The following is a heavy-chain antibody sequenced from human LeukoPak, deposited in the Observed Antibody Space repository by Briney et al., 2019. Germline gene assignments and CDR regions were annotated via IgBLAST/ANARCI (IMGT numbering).Heavy chain of an antibody. Sequence: SVKVSCKASGGTFSSYAISWVRQAPGQGLEWMGGIIPTFGTANYAQKFQGRVTITADESTSTAYMELSSLRSEDTAVYYCARATIDILTGYYKIDAFDIWGQGTMVTVSS. J-gene: IGHJ3*02. V-gene: IGHV1-69*01. CDR3: ARATIDILTGYYKIDAFDI. D-gene: IGHD3-9*01. CDR1: GGTFSSYA. CDR2: IIPTFGTA.